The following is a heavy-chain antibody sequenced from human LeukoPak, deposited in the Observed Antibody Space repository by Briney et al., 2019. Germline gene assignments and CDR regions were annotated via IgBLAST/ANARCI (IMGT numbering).Heavy chain of an antibody. D-gene: IGHD2-2*02. V-gene: IGHV1-46*01. J-gene: IGHJ6*03. Sequence: GASVKVSCKASGGTFTSYYMHWVRQAPGQGLEWMGIINPSGGSTSYAQKFQGRVTMTRDMSTSTVYMELSSLRSEDTAVYYCARAGGAGIHYYYMDVWGKGTTVTVSS. CDR2: INPSGGST. CDR1: GGTFTSYY. CDR3: ARAGGAGIHYYYMDV.